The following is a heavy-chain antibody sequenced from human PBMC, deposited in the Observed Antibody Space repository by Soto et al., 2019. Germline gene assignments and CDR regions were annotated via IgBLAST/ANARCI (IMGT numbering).Heavy chain of an antibody. CDR2: VYYSGST. Sequence: ESLSRTGPFSGGSITWSSSYWGWIRQPPGKGLEWVGDVYYSGSTYYNPPLKSRLTMSIDTSKGQFSLKMSSVTAADTGVYYCATLTSRISAASHGSSNWLDPWGPGTLVTVYS. D-gene: IGHD2-15*01. CDR1: GGSITWSSSY. CDR3: ATLTSRISAASHGSSNWLDP. J-gene: IGHJ5*02. V-gene: IGHV4-39*01.